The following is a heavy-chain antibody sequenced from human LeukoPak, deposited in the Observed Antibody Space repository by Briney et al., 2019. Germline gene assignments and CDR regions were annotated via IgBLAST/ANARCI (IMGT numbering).Heavy chain of an antibody. CDR1: GFTFSSYG. CDR3: AKVLGPYYYDSSGYFTPCDY. J-gene: IGHJ4*02. Sequence: GGSLRLSCAASGFTFSSYGMHWVRQAPGKGLEWVAFIRYDGSNKYYADSVKGRFTISRDNSKNTLYLQMNSLRAEDTAVYYCAKVLGPYYYDSSGYFTPCDYWGQGTLVTVSS. CDR2: IRYDGSNK. D-gene: IGHD3-22*01. V-gene: IGHV3-30*02.